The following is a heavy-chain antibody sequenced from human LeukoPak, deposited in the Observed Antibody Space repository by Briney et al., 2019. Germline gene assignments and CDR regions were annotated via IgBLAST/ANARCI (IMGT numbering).Heavy chain of an antibody. V-gene: IGHV3-21*01. CDR1: GFTFLSHS. CDR2: ISSSSSYI. J-gene: IGHJ4*02. D-gene: IGHD5-24*01. CDR3: ARDLDLGVTRWLEPEFDY. Sequence: GGVLRISCGASGFTFLSHSMKLGRQAPGEGVGWGSSISSSSSYIYYADSVKGRFTISRDNAKNSLYLQMNSLRAEDTAVYYCARDLDLGVTRWLEPEFDYWGQGTLVTVSS.